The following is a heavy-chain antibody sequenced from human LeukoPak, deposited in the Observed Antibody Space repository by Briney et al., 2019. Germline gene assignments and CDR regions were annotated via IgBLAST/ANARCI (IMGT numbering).Heavy chain of an antibody. V-gene: IGHV4-59*01. CDR2: IYYSGST. CDR1: GGSISSYY. Sequence: PSETLSLTCTVSGGSISSYYWSWIRQPPGKGLEWIGYIYYSGSTNYNPSLKSRVTISVDTSKNQFSLKLSSVTAADTAVYYCARYRGSSNFDYWGQGTLVTVSS. CDR3: ARYRGSSNFDY. J-gene: IGHJ4*02. D-gene: IGHD1-1*01.